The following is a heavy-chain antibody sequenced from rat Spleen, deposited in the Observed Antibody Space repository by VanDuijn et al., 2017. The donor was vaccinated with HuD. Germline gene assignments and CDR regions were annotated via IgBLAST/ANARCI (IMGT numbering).Heavy chain of an antibody. CDR3: ARGDKGYFDY. CDR2: ISTSGGST. J-gene: IGHJ2*01. Sequence: EVQLVESGGGLVQPGRSLKLSCSASGFTFSDFGMHWIRQAPTKGLEWVASISTSGGSTYYRDSVKGRFTVSRDNAKSTLYLQMDSLRSEDTATYYCARGDKGYFDYWGQGVMVTVSS. CDR1: GFTFSDFG. V-gene: IGHV5-19*01. D-gene: IGHD1-11*01.